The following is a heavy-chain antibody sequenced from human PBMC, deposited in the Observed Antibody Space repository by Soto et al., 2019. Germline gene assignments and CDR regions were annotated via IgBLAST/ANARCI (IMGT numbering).Heavy chain of an antibody. V-gene: IGHV3-73*01. CDR2: IRSKANSYAT. CDR3: TRHLGYCSGGSCHYYYGMDV. CDR1: GFTFSGSA. D-gene: IGHD2-15*01. Sequence: GGSLRLSCAASGFTFSGSAMHWVRQASGKGLEWVGRIRSKANSYATAYAASVKGRFTISRDDSKNTAYLQMNSLKTEDTAVYYCTRHLGYCSGGSCHYYYGMDVWGQGTTVTVSS. J-gene: IGHJ6*02.